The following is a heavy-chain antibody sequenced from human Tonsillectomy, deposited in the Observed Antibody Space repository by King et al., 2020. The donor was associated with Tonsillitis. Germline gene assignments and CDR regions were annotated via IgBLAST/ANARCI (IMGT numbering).Heavy chain of an antibody. V-gene: IGHV4-34*01. CDR2: INHSGST. J-gene: IGHJ5*02. CDR3: ARGGEYYYGSGSYSPANWFDP. D-gene: IGHD3-10*01. CDR1: GGSFSGYY. Sequence: VQLQQWGAGLLKPSETLSLTCAVYGGSFSGYYWTWIRQPPGKGLEWIGEINHSGSTNYNPSLKSRVTIPVDTSKNQFSLKLSSVTAADTAVYYCARGGEYYYGSGSYSPANWFDPWGQGTLVTVSS.